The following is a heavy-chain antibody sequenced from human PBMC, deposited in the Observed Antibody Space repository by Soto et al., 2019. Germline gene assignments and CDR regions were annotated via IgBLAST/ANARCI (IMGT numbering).Heavy chain of an antibody. CDR1: GYTFTGYY. V-gene: IGHV1-2*02. CDR2: INPNSGGT. Sequence: ASVKVSCKASGYTFTGYYMHWVRQAPGQGLEWMGWINPNSGGTNYAQKFQGRVTMTRDTSISTAYMELSRLRSDDTAVYYCARPRELRLGELSFYAYWGQGTLVTVSS. D-gene: IGHD3-16*02. J-gene: IGHJ4*02. CDR3: ARPRELRLGELSFYAY.